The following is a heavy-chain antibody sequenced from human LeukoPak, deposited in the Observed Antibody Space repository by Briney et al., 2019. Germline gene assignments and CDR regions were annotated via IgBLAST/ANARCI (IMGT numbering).Heavy chain of an antibody. V-gene: IGHV3-20*04. CDR1: GFTFDDYD. D-gene: IGHD5-18*01. CDR3: ARDGLVDTPMGAGY. CDR2: INWNGGST. J-gene: IGHJ4*02. Sequence: PGGSLRLSCAASGFTFDDYDMSWVRQAPGKGLEWVSGINWNGGSTGYADSVKGRFTISRDNAKNSPYLQMNSLRAEDTALYYCARDGLVDTPMGAGYWGQGTLVTVSS.